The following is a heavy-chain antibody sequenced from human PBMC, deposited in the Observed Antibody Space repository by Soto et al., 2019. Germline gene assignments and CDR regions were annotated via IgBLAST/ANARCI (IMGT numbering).Heavy chain of an antibody. D-gene: IGHD2-2*02. Sequence: ASVKVSCKASGGTFSSYTISWVRQAPGQGLEWMGRIIPILGIANYAQKFQGRVTITADKSTSTAYMELSSPRSEDTAVYCCAYTGMGQHRRAFDIWGQGTMVTVSS. J-gene: IGHJ3*02. CDR2: IIPILGIA. CDR1: GGTFSSYT. CDR3: AYTGMGQHRRAFDI. V-gene: IGHV1-69*02.